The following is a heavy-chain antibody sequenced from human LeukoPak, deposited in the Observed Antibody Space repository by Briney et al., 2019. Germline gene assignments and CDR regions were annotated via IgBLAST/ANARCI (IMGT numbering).Heavy chain of an antibody. J-gene: IGHJ3*02. Sequence: WSLRLSCVASGFIVDEYAMHCVRQVPGEGLEWVSGITWNSGRIDFADSVKGRFTISRDNAKNSLYLQMNSLRAEDTALYYCAKGNGYSIGRDPFDIWGQGTMVTVSS. CDR1: GFIVDEYA. CDR2: ITWNSGRI. V-gene: IGHV3-9*01. CDR3: AKGNGYSIGRDPFDI. D-gene: IGHD5-24*01.